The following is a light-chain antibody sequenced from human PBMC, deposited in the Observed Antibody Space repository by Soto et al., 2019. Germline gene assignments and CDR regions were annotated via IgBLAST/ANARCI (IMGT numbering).Light chain of an antibody. CDR1: QSINSW. V-gene: IGKV1-5*03. CDR2: KAS. CDR3: QQYESYSPLT. J-gene: IGKJ4*01. Sequence: DIQMTQSPSTLSASVGDRVIITYRASQSINSWLAWYQQKPGKAPKLLIYKASALESGVPSRFSGSGSGTDFTLTISSLQPDDFATYHCQQYESYSPLTFGGGTKVEIK.